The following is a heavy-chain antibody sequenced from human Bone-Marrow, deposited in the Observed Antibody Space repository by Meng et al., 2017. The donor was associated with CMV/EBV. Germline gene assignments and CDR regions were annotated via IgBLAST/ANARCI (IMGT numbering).Heavy chain of an antibody. CDR3: ARVVWGAIAFDY. CDR2: IDPKNGAT. D-gene: IGHD3-10*01. CDR1: GYTFTGHY. V-gene: IGHV1-2*02. J-gene: IGHJ4*02. Sequence: ASVKVSCKASGYTFTGHYIHWVRQTPGQGLEWMGWIDPKNGATSYAEKFQGRVTMTRDTSISTAYMELSSLRSDDTARYFCARVVWGAIAFDYCGQGTLVTVSS.